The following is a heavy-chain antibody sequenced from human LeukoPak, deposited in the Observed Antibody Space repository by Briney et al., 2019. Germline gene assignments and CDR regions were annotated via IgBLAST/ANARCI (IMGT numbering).Heavy chain of an antibody. D-gene: IGHD6-25*01. Sequence: QAGGSLRLSCAASGFTFSSYAMSWVRQAPGKGLEWVSGITGRGEHIFYAGSVKGRFTISRDNSKNTLYPQMNSLRVEDTAVYYCAKDRRLAAFDYGGQGTLVTVSS. J-gene: IGHJ4*02. CDR2: ITGRGEHI. CDR1: GFTFSSYA. CDR3: AKDRRLAAFDY. V-gene: IGHV3-23*01.